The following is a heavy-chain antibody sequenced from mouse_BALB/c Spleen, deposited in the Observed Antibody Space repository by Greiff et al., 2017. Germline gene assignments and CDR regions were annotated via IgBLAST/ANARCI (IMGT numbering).Heavy chain of an antibody. Sequence: EVQLQQSGPSLVKPSQTLSLTCSVTGDSITSCYWNWIRKFPGNKLEYMGYISYSGSTYYNPSLKSRISITRDTSKNQYYLQLNSVTTEDTATYYCARGDGYYGFAYWGQGTLVTVSA. CDR3: ARGDGYYGFAY. D-gene: IGHD2-3*01. J-gene: IGHJ3*01. V-gene: IGHV3-8*02. CDR1: GDSITSCY. CDR2: ISYSGST.